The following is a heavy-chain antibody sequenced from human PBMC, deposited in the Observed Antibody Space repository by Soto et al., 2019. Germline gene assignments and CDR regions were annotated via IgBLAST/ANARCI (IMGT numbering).Heavy chain of an antibody. CDR3: ARDGVLFRAGFDS. D-gene: IGHD3-16*01. J-gene: IGHJ4*02. CDR1: GFTFSNYY. V-gene: IGHV3-11*01. Sequence: QVQLVESGGGLVKPGGSLRLSCAVSGFTFSNYYMAWIRQAPGKGLEWVSYISTSGTSTFYADSVKDRFTISRDNAENSLFLQMDSLRVEDTAVYFCARDGVLFRAGFDSWGQGPLVTVA. CDR2: ISTSGTST.